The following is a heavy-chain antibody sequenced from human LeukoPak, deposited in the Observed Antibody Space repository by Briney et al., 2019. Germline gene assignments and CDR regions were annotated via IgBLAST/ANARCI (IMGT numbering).Heavy chain of an antibody. CDR1: GYTFTGYY. D-gene: IGHD3-22*01. CDR2: INPNSGGT. Sequence: ASVKVSCKASGYTFTGYYMHWVRQAPGQGLEWMGRINPNSGGTNYAQKFQGRVTMTRDTSIRTAYMELSRLRSDDTAVYYCARDPYYYDSSGYFPFDYWGQGTLVTVSS. CDR3: ARDPYYYDSSGYFPFDY. V-gene: IGHV1-2*06. J-gene: IGHJ4*02.